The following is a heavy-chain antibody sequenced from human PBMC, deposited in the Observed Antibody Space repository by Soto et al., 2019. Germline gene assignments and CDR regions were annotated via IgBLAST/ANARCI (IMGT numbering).Heavy chain of an antibody. CDR3: ASTGYSSSWYVSYFDP. CDR1: GFTFSDYY. D-gene: IGHD6-13*01. J-gene: IGHJ5*02. CDR2: ISSSGSTI. Sequence: PGGSLRLYCAASGFTFSDYYMSWIRQAPGKGLEWVSYISSSGSTIYYADSVKGRFTISRDNAKNSLYLQMNSLRAEDTAVYYCASTGYSSSWYVSYFDPWGQGTLVTVSS. V-gene: IGHV3-11*01.